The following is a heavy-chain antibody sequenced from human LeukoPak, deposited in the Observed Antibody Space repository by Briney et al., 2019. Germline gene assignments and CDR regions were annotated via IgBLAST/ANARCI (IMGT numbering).Heavy chain of an antibody. V-gene: IGHV3-21*01. CDR3: ARDPKIYSYGYDY. CDR2: ISSSSSYI. CDR1: GFTFSSYS. Sequence: GGSLRLSCAASGFTFSSYSMNWVRQAPGKGLEWVSSISSSSSYIYYADSVKGRFTISRDNAKNSLYLQMNSLRAEDTAVYYCARDPKIYSYGYDYWGQGTLVTVSS. D-gene: IGHD5-18*01. J-gene: IGHJ4*02.